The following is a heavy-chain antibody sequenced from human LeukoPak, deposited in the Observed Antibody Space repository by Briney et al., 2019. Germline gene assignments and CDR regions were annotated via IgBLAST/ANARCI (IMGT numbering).Heavy chain of an antibody. CDR1: GYTFTDFG. Sequence: GASVKVSCKASGYTFTDFGISWVRQAPGQGPEWVGWISAYNGNTNYGQKFQGRVTMTTDTSTGTAYMELRSLRSDDTAVYYCARAHWTGIPDYWGQGTLVTVSS. CDR2: ISAYNGNT. V-gene: IGHV1-18*01. J-gene: IGHJ4*02. D-gene: IGHD3/OR15-3a*01. CDR3: ARAHWTGIPDY.